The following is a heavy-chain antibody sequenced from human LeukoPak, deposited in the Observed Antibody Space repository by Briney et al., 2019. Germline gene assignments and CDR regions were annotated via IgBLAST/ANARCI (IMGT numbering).Heavy chain of an antibody. CDR3: AREGSSGWSDH. V-gene: IGHV4-34*01. J-gene: IGHJ5*02. D-gene: IGHD6-19*01. CDR2: INHSGAT. CDR1: GGSFSGYY. Sequence: SETLSLTCAVYGGSFSGYYWSWIRQPPGKGLEGIGEINHSGATNYNPSLKSRVTISVDTSKNQFSLKLSSVTAADTAVYYCAREGSSGWSDHWGQGTLVTVSS.